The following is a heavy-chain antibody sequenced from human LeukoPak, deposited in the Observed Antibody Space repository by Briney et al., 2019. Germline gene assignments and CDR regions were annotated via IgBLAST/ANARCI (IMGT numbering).Heavy chain of an antibody. D-gene: IGHD5-18*01. V-gene: IGHV1-3*01. CDR3: ARAGYSYGYFDY. CDR2: INAGNGNT. Sequence: GASVKVSCKASGYTFTSYAMHWVRQAPGQRLEWMGWINAGNGNTKYSQKIQGRVTITRDTSASTAYMELSSLRSEDTAVYYCARAGYSYGYFDYWGQGTLVTVSS. J-gene: IGHJ4*02. CDR1: GYTFTSYA.